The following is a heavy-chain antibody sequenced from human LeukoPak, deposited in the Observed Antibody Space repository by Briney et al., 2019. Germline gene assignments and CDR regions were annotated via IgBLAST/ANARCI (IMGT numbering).Heavy chain of an antibody. J-gene: IGHJ2*01. CDR2: MNPNSGNT. CDR1: GYTFTSYD. V-gene: IGHV1-8*01. D-gene: IGHD2-15*01. CDR3: ARGIPDLGYCSGGSCPTYYWYFDL. Sequence: RASVKVSCKASGYTFTSYDINWVRQATGQGLEWMGWMNPNSGNTGYAQKFQGRVTMTRNTSISTAYMELSSLRSEDTVVYYCARGIPDLGYCSGGSCPTYYWYFDLWGRGTLVTVSS.